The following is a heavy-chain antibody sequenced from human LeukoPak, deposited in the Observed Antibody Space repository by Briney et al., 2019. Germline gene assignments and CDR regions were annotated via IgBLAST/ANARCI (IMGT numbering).Heavy chain of an antibody. J-gene: IGHJ4*02. CDR3: ARRGYSYGSPFDY. D-gene: IGHD5-18*01. CDR2: IYHSGNA. CDR1: GYSISTGYY. V-gene: IGHV4-38-2*01. Sequence: SETLSLTCAVSGYSISTGYYWGWIRQPPGKGLEWIGNIYHSGNAYYNPSLKSRVTISVDTSKNQFSLKLSSVTAADTAGYYSARRGYSYGSPFDYWGQGTLVTVSS.